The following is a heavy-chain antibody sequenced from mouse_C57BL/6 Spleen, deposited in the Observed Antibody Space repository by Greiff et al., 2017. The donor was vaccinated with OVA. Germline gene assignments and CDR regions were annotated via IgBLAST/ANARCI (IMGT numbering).Heavy chain of an antibody. Sequence: QVQLKESGAELVKPGASVKISCKASGYAFSSYWMNWVKQRPGKGLEWIGQIYPGDGDTNYNGKFKGKATLTADKSSSTAYMQLSSLTSEDSAVYFCARDSSGYVSYAMDYWGQGTSVTVSS. CDR2: IYPGDGDT. D-gene: IGHD3-2*02. V-gene: IGHV1-80*01. CDR3: ARDSSGYVSYAMDY. CDR1: GYAFSSYW. J-gene: IGHJ4*01.